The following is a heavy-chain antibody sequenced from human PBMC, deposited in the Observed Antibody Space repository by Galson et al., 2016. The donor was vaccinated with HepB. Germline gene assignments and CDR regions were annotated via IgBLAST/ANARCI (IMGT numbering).Heavy chain of an antibody. D-gene: IGHD1-14*01. CDR3: VKDRAEDFDVFDL. J-gene: IGHJ3*01. CDR1: GFTFSNYW. CDR2: IENNGSSP. V-gene: IGHV3-74*01. Sequence: SLRLSCAASGFTFSNYWMTWVRQPPGKGLMWVSHIENNGSSPTYAESVRGRFTISRDNDKNTVYLQMNSLRGDDTALYYCVKDRAEDFDVFDLWGQGTMVTVSS.